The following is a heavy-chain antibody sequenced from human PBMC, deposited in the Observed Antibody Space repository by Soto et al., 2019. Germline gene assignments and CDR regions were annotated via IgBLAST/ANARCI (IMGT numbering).Heavy chain of an antibody. Sequence: GGSLRLSCTASGFTFSNYDMTWVRQAPGKGLEWVSSITKTGDKVFYADSVKGRFTISRDNSKNTLYVQMNSLGAEDTAVYYSARDGQGGGVVNWFDPWGQGTLVNVSS. V-gene: IGHV3-23*01. CDR1: GFTFSNYD. CDR2: ITKTGDKV. D-gene: IGHD3-16*01. J-gene: IGHJ5*02. CDR3: ARDGQGGGVVNWFDP.